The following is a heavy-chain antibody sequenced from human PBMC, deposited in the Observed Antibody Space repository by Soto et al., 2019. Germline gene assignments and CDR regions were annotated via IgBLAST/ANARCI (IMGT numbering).Heavy chain of an antibody. CDR1: GGSISSYY. J-gene: IGHJ5*02. Sequence: QVQLQESGPGLVKPSETLSLTCTVSGGSISSYYWSWIRQPPGKGLEWIGYIYYSGSTNYNPSLKSRVTISVDTSKNQFSLKLSSVTAADTAVYYCVRHSGYSYGYPNWFDPWGQGTLVTVSS. CDR2: IYYSGST. CDR3: VRHSGYSYGYPNWFDP. V-gene: IGHV4-59*01. D-gene: IGHD5-18*01.